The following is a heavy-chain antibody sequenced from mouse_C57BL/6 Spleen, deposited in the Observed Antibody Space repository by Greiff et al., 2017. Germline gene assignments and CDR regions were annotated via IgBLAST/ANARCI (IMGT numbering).Heavy chain of an antibody. CDR2: INPGSGGT. D-gene: IGHD1-1*01. J-gene: IGHJ4*01. CDR1: GYAFTNYL. V-gene: IGHV1-54*01. CDR3: ARSDYGSSYDYAMDY. Sequence: QVQLQQSGAELVRPGTSVKVSCKASGYAFTNYLIEWVKQRPGQGLEWIRVINPGSGGTNYNEKFKGKATLTADKSSSTAYMQLSSLTSEDSAVYFCARSDYGSSYDYAMDYWGQGTSVTVSS.